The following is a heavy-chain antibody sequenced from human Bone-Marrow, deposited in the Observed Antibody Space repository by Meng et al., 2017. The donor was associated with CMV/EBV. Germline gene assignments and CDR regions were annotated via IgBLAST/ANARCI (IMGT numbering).Heavy chain of an antibody. CDR3: ARDQASPYSGSAPDVDY. V-gene: IGHV3-21*01. D-gene: IGHD6-19*01. CDR1: GFTFSNYG. J-gene: IGHJ4*02. CDR2: ISSSGTYI. Sequence: GESLKISCAASGFTFSNYGMSWVRQAPGKGLEWVSSISSSGTYIYYADSLKGRFTISRDNAKNSLYLQMNSLRADDTAVYYCARDQASPYSGSAPDVDYWDQGTLVTVSS.